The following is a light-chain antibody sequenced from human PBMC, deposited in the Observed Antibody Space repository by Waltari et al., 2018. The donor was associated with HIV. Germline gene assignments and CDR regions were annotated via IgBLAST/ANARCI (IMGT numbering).Light chain of an antibody. CDR1: AFPSQN. J-gene: IGLJ2*01. CDR2: KDR. CDR3: QSPDKDDSSHVV. Sequence: SYELTQPPSVSVSPGQTARITCSGDAFPSQNASWYQPKPGQAPALAIYKDRERHPGIPERFSGSKSGTTVTLTISGVQADDEADYYCQSPDKDDSSHVVFGGGTKLTAL. V-gene: IGLV3-25*03.